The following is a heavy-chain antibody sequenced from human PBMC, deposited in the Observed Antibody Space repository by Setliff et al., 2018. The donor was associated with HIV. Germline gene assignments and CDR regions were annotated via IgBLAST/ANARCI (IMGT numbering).Heavy chain of an antibody. J-gene: IGHJ3*02. CDR3: ARDYFDSSAYHYGFGAFDI. D-gene: IGHD3-22*01. CDR1: GYTFQDFW. V-gene: IGHV1-3*01. CDR2: INVGNGNT. Sequence: PGESLKISCKGSGYTFQDFWIGWVRQAPGQRLEWMGWINVGNGNTKYSEKFQGRVTITRDTSASTAYMELSSLRSEDTAVYYCARDYFDSSAYHYGFGAFDIWGQGTMVTVSS.